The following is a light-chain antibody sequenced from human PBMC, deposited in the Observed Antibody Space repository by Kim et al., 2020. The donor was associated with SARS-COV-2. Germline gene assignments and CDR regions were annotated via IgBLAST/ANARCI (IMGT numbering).Light chain of an antibody. CDR2: DAS. CDR3: QQYDSLPYN. J-gene: IGKJ2*01. Sequence: ASVGDRVTISCQAGQDIINYLNLYQHKPGKGPDLLIYDASNLETGVPSRYRGSGSGTQFTLTINSRQPEDIATYYCQQYDSLPYNFGQGTRREI. V-gene: IGKV1-33*01. CDR1: QDIINY.